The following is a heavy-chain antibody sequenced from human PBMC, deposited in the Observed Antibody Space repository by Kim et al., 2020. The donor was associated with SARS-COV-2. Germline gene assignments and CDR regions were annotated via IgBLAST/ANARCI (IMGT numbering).Heavy chain of an antibody. Sequence: SETLSLTCAVYGGSFSGYYWSWIRQPPGKGLEWIGEINHSGSTNYNPSLKSRVTISVDTSKNQFSLKLSSVTAADTAVYYCAREWYYYYGMDVWGQGTTVTVSS. D-gene: IGHD2-8*01. V-gene: IGHV4-34*01. CDR2: INHSGST. J-gene: IGHJ6*02. CDR1: GGSFSGYY. CDR3: AREWYYYYGMDV.